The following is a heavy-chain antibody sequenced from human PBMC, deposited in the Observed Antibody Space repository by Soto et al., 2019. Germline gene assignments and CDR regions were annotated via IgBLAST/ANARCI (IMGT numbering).Heavy chain of an antibody. CDR2: IYYSGST. V-gene: IGHV4-39*01. CDR1: GGSISSSTYY. Sequence: QLQLQESGPGLVKPSETLSLTCTVSGGSISSSTYYWGWIRQPPGKGLEWIGSIYYSGSTYYNPSLKSRVTISVDTSKNQFSPKLSSVTAADTAVDYCANSYGDYVSYWGQGTLVTVSS. J-gene: IGHJ4*02. CDR3: ANSYGDYVSY. D-gene: IGHD4-17*01.